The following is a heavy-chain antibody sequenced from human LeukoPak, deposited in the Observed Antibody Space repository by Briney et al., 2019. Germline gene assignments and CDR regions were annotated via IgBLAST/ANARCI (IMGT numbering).Heavy chain of an antibody. D-gene: IGHD4-23*01. V-gene: IGHV4-59*08. Sequence: SETLSLTCTVSGGSISSYYWSWIRQPPGKGLEWIGYIYYSGSTNSNPSLKSRVTISVDTSKNQFSLKLTSVTAADTAVYYCARRDGGAAFDIWGQGTMVTVSS. J-gene: IGHJ3*02. CDR2: IYYSGST. CDR3: ARRDGGAAFDI. CDR1: GGSISSYY.